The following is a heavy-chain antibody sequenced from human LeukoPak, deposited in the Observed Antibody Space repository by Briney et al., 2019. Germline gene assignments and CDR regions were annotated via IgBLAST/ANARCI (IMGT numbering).Heavy chain of an antibody. CDR2: VGISSGNT. V-gene: IGHV3-48*01. CDR1: GFTFSDYS. CDR3: ARDWGYYDSSGYYYPYYFDY. D-gene: IGHD3-22*01. Sequence: GGSLRLSCAASGFTFSDYSMNWVRQAPGKGLEWISYVGISSGNTKYADSVKGRFTISGDKAKNSLYLQMNSLRAEDTAVYYCARDWGYYDSSGYYYPYYFDYWGQGTLVTVSS. J-gene: IGHJ4*02.